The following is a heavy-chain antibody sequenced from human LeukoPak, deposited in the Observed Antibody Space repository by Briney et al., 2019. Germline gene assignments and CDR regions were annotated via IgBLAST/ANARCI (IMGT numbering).Heavy chain of an antibody. J-gene: IGHJ4*02. CDR3: AKDAAFTMVRGVLGY. D-gene: IGHD3-10*01. Sequence: GGSLILSCAASGFTVSSNYMSWVRQAPGKGLEWVSVIYSGGSTYYADSVKGRFTISRDNSKNTLYLQMNSLRAEDTAVYYCAKDAAFTMVRGVLGYWGQGTLVTVSS. CDR2: IYSGGST. CDR1: GFTVSSNY. V-gene: IGHV3-66*01.